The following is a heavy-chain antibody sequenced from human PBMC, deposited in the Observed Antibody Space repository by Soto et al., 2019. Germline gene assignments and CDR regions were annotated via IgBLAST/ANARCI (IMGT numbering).Heavy chain of an antibody. Sequence: QVQLVQSGAEVKKPGSSVKVSCKASGGTFSSYAISWVRQAPGQGLEWMGGIIPIFGTANYAQKFQGRVTITADESTSTAYMEVSSLRSEDTAVYYCARGGVTSIRLGEPTLDYWGQGTLVTVSS. CDR1: GGTFSSYA. V-gene: IGHV1-69*12. CDR3: ARGGVTSIRLGEPTLDY. D-gene: IGHD3-16*01. CDR2: IIPIFGTA. J-gene: IGHJ4*02.